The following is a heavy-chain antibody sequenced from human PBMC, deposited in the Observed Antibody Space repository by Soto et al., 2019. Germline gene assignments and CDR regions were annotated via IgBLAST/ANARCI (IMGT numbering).Heavy chain of an antibody. CDR2: ISYDGSNK. D-gene: IGHD3-3*01. J-gene: IGHJ6*02. V-gene: IGHV3-30-3*01. Sequence: AGGSLRLSCAASGFTFSSYAMHWVRQAPGKGLEWVAVISYDGSNKYYADSVKGRFTISRDNSKNTLYLQMNSLRAEDTAVYYCARDLYYDFWSGSLEPYYYGMDVWGQGTTVTVSS. CDR1: GFTFSSYA. CDR3: ARDLYYDFWSGSLEPYYYGMDV.